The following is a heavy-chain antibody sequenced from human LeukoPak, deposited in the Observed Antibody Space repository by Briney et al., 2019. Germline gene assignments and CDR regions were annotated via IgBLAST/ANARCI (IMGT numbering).Heavy chain of an antibody. CDR1: GGTFSSYA. CDR3: ARGKYDILTGYQGEIDWFDP. V-gene: IGHV1-69*04. Sequence: GSSVKVSCKASGGTFSSYAISWVRQAPGQGLEWMGRIIPILGIANYAQKFQGRVTITADKSTSTAYMELSSLRSEATAVYYCARGKYDILTGYQGEIDWFDPWGQGTLVTVSS. J-gene: IGHJ5*02. D-gene: IGHD3-9*01. CDR2: IIPILGIA.